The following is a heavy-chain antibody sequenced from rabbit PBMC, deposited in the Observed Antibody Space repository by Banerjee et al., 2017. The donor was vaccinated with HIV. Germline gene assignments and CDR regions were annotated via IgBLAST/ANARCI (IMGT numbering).Heavy chain of an antibody. CDR1: GFDFSSNA. D-gene: IGHD2-1*01. CDR2: IYNGDGST. Sequence: QEQLVESGGGLVKPGGTLTLTCTVSGFDFSSNAMCWVRQAPGKGLEWIGCIYNGDGSTWYASWVNGRFTISRSPSLNTVDLKMTSLTAADTATYFCARADDYGGYADNFNLWGQGTLVTVS. V-gene: IGHV1S47*01. J-gene: IGHJ4*01. CDR3: ARADDYGGYADNFNL.